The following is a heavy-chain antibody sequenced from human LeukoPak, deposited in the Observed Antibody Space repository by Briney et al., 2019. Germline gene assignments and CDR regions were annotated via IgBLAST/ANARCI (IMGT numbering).Heavy chain of an antibody. CDR2: ISSSSSTI. Sequence: PGGSQRLSCAASGFTFSSYSMNWVRQAPGKGLEWVSYISSSSSTIYYADSVKGRFTISRDNAKNSLYLQMNSLRAEDTAVYYCARDGLHDYSNYEAFDYWGQGTLVTVSS. V-gene: IGHV3-48*01. CDR1: GFTFSSYS. J-gene: IGHJ4*02. D-gene: IGHD4-11*01. CDR3: ARDGLHDYSNYEAFDY.